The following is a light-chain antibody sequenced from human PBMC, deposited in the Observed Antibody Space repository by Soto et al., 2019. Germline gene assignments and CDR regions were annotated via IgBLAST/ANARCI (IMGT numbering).Light chain of an antibody. CDR3: MQALQTPRT. J-gene: IGKJ1*01. CDR2: LGS. V-gene: IGKV2-28*01. CDR1: QSLLHSNGYNY. Sequence: DIVMTQSPRSLPVTPGEPASISCRSSQSLLHSNGYNYLDWYLQKPGQSPQLLIYLGSNRASGVPDRFSGSGSGTDFTLKISRVEADDVGVYYCMQALQTPRTFGQGTKVEIK.